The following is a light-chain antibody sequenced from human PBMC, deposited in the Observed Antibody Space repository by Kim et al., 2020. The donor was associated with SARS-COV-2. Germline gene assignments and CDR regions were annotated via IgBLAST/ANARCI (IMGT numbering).Light chain of an antibody. J-gene: IGLJ3*02. V-gene: IGLV1-47*01. CDR2: RNN. CDR1: SSNIGSNY. Sequence: QTVTIACSGSSSNIGSNYVYWYQQLPGTAPTLLIYRNNQRPSGVPDRFSGSNSGTSASLAISGLRSEDEADYYCAAWDDSLSGNWVFGGGTQLTVL. CDR3: AAWDDSLSGNWV.